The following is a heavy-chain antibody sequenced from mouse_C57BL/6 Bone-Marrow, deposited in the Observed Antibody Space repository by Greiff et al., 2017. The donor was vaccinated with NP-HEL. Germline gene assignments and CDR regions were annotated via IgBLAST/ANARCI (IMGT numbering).Heavy chain of an antibody. Sequence: QVQLKQSGAELVRPGTSVKMSCKASGYTFTNYWIGWAKQRPGHGLEWIGDIYPGGGYTNYNEKFKGKATLTADKSSSTAYMQFSSLTSEDSAIYYCAREGAQAMDYWGQGTSVTVSS. CDR2: IYPGGGYT. V-gene: IGHV1-63*01. J-gene: IGHJ4*01. CDR3: AREGAQAMDY. CDR1: GYTFTNYW. D-gene: IGHD3-2*02.